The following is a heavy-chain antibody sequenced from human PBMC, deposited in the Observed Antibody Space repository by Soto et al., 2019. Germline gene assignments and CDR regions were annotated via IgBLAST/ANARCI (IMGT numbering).Heavy chain of an antibody. V-gene: IGHV3-23*01. CDR1: GFTFSSYG. J-gene: IGHJ4*02. Sequence: EVQLLESGGGLVQPGGFLRLSCAASGFTFSSYGMNWVRQAPGKGLEWVSGISGSGGSTHYADSVKGRFTISRDNSKNTLYLQMNSLRAEDTAVYYCAKQSPYSNSWYGVDYWGQGTLVTVSS. CDR3: AKQSPYSNSWYGVDY. D-gene: IGHD6-13*01. CDR2: ISGSGGST.